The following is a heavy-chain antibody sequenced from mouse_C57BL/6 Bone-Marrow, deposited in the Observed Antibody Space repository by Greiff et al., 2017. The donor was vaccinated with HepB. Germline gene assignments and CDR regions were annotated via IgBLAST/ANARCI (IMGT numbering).Heavy chain of an antibody. CDR2: INPGSGGT. J-gene: IGHJ1*03. CDR3: AREGDYDGYYWYFDV. CDR1: GYAFTNYL. Sequence: QVQLQQSGAELVRPGTSVKVSCKASGYAFTNYLIEWVKQRPGQGLEWIGVINPGSGGTNYNEKFKGKATLTADKSSSTAYMQLSSLTSEDSAVYFCAREGDYDGYYWYFDVWGTGTTVTVSS. V-gene: IGHV1-54*01. D-gene: IGHD2-3*01.